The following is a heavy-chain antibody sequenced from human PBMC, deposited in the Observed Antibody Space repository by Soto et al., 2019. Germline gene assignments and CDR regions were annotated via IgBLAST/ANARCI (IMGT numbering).Heavy chain of an antibody. CDR2: ISASGGAT. D-gene: IGHD1-26*01. CDR1: RFTFTSYA. Sequence: GSLRLSCVASRFTFTSYAMSWVRQAPGKGLEWVAAISASGGATIHADSVKGRLTISRDNSKNTLYLQMNSLRAEDTAVYYCAKDVEGGSLFRGAFDYWGQGTQVTVSS. J-gene: IGHJ4*02. CDR3: AKDVEGGSLFRGAFDY. V-gene: IGHV3-23*01.